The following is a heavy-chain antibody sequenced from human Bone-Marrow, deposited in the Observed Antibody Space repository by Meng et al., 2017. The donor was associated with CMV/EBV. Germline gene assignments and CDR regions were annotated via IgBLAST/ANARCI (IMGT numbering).Heavy chain of an antibody. Sequence: SVKVSCKASGGTFSSYTISWVRQAPGQGLEWMGRIIPILGIANYAQKFQGRVTITADKSTSTAYMELSSLRSEDTAAYYCASLPYCSTTSCYLAPDYGMDVWGQGTTVTVSS. CDR2: IIPILGIA. J-gene: IGHJ6*02. D-gene: IGHD2-2*01. CDR1: GGTFSSYT. V-gene: IGHV1-69*02. CDR3: ASLPYCSTTSCYLAPDYGMDV.